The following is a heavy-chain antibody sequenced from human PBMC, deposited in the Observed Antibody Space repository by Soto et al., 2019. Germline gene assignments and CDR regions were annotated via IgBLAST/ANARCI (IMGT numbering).Heavy chain of an antibody. V-gene: IGHV6-1*01. D-gene: IGHD4-17*01. CDR1: GDSVSSNSAA. Sequence: SQTLSLTCAISGDSVSSNSAAWNWIRQSPSRGLEWLGRTYYRSKWTNDYALSVEGRITINPDTSKNQFSLKLSSVTAADTAVYYCARDDYGSRAFDIWGQGTMVTVSS. CDR2: TYYRSKWTN. CDR3: ARDDYGSRAFDI. J-gene: IGHJ3*02.